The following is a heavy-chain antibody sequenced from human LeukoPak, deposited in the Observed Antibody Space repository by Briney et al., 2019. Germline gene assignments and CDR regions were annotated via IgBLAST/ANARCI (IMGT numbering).Heavy chain of an antibody. V-gene: IGHV3-23*01. CDR1: GFTFSSYT. CDR3: ARGNFISYTDY. Sequence: GGSLRLSCTASGFTFSSYTMSWVRQAPGKGLRWVSTITTGGPNTYYADSVKGRFTVSRDDSKNTLYLQMNSLRAEDTAVYYCARGNFISYTDYWGQGTLVTVSS. CDR2: ITTGGPNT. D-gene: IGHD2-2*02. J-gene: IGHJ4*02.